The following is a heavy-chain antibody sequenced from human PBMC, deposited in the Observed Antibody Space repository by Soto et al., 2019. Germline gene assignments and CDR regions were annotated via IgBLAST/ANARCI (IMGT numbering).Heavy chain of an antibody. V-gene: IGHV4-39*01. J-gene: IGHJ4*02. CDR2: IYYSGRT. Sequence: PSQSLSLTCIVSGESISSSSYHWGWIRQPPVKGLEWIGSIYYSGRTYYNPSFKSRVTISIDTSKNQFSLKLSSVTATDTAVYYRARQRTTVVTQAYFDHWGQGALVATSS. CDR1: GESISSSSYH. CDR3: ARQRTTVVTQAYFDH. D-gene: IGHD2-21*02.